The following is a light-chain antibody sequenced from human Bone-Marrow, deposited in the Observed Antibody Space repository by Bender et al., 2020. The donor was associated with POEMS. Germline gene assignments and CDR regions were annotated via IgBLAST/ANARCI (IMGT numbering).Light chain of an antibody. CDR2: SNY. Sequence: QSVLTQPPSASGTPGQSVIISCSGTDSNFGGNNVNWYQHLPGTAPRLVVYSNYQRPSGVPARFSGFKSGNTASLAISRLQSEDDADYYCSSFTATSTYVFGGGTKVTVL. CDR1: DSNFGGNN. J-gene: IGLJ1*01. V-gene: IGLV1-44*01. CDR3: SSFTATSTYV.